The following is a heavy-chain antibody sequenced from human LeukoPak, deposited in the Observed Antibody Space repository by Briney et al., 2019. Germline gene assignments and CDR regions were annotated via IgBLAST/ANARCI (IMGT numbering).Heavy chain of an antibody. CDR2: ISGSGSST. CDR3: MKEQRGYGRIVDY. D-gene: IGHD6-25*01. CDR1: GFTFSYFA. Sequence: GGSLRLSCAASGFTFSYFAMSWVRQAPGKGLEWVSSISGSGSSTYYADSVKGRFTISRDNSKNTLYLQMNSLRAEDPAVYYHMKEQRGYGRIVDYWGQGTLVTISS. V-gene: IGHV3-23*01. J-gene: IGHJ4*02.